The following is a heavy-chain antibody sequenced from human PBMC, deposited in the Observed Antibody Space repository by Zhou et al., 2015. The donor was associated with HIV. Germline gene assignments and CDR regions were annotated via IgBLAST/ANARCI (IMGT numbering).Heavy chain of an antibody. J-gene: IGHJ5*02. Sequence: QVQLVQSGAEVKKPGSSVKVSCKASGGTFSSYTISWVRQAPGQGLEWMGRIIPILGIANYAQKFQGRVTITADKSTSTAYMELSSLRSEDTAVYYCARDDSGGGGGAPMFDPWGQGTLVTVSS. CDR2: IIPILGIA. D-gene: IGHD3-16*01. CDR3: ARDDSGGGGGAPMFDP. CDR1: GGTFSSYT. V-gene: IGHV1-69*08.